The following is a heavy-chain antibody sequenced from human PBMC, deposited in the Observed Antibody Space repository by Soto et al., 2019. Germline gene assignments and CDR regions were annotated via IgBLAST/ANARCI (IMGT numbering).Heavy chain of an antibody. V-gene: IGHV4-30-2*01. D-gene: IGHD3-10*01. Sequence: QLQLQESGSGLVKPSQTLSLTCAVSGGSISSGGYSWSWIRQPPGKGLEWIGYIYHSGNTYYNPSLKSRVNISVDRSKNQVSLKLSSVTAAATAVYYCARDGVGYGSGSFDYWGQGTLVTVSS. CDR3: ARDGVGYGSGSFDY. CDR2: IYHSGNT. J-gene: IGHJ4*02. CDR1: GGSISSGGYS.